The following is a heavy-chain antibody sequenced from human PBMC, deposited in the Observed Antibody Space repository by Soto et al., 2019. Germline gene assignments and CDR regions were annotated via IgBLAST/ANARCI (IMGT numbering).Heavy chain of an antibody. D-gene: IGHD3-3*01. Sequence: GGSLRLSCAASGFTFSSYAMHWVRQAPGKGLEYVSAISSNGGSTYYANSVKGRFTISRDNSKNTLYLQMGSLRAEDMAVYYCARGVDFWSGYDYCYYMDVWGKGTTVSVSS. CDR3: ARGVDFWSGYDYCYYMDV. CDR2: ISSNGGST. V-gene: IGHV3-64*01. J-gene: IGHJ6*03. CDR1: GFTFSSYA.